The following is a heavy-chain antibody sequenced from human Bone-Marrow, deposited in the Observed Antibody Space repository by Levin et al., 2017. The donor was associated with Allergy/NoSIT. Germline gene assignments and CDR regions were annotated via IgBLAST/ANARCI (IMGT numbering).Heavy chain of an antibody. V-gene: IGHV1-24*01. D-gene: IGHD3-10*01. Sequence: ASVKVSCTVSGHTLNEVFIHWVRQAPGKGLEWMGGYDPEEEKILHAQRFQGRVTITEDTSTDTAYIELSSLKSEDTAVYYCATKSRQVRRPTMLRDHAPFDFWGQGTLVAVSS. CDR1: GHTLNEVF. CDR3: ATKSRQVRRPTMLRDHAPFDF. J-gene: IGHJ4*02. CDR2: YDPEEEKI.